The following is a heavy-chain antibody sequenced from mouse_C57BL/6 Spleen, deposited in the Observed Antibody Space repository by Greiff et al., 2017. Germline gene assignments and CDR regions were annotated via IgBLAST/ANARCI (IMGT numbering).Heavy chain of an antibody. CDR3: ARSGDYVLYAMDY. V-gene: IGHV1-69*01. J-gene: IGHJ4*01. CDR1: GYTFTSYW. D-gene: IGHD2-4*01. Sequence: QVQLKQPGAELVMPGASVKLSCKASGYTFTSYWMHWVKQRPGQGLEWIGEIDPSDSYTNYNQKFKGKSTLTVDKSSSTAYMQLSSLTSEDSAVYYCARSGDYVLYAMDYWGQGTSVTVSS. CDR2: IDPSDSYT.